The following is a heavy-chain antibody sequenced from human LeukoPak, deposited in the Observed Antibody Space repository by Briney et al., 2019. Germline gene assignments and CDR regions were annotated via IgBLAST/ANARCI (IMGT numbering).Heavy chain of an antibody. V-gene: IGHV3-15*07. CDR1: GFTFGSYA. CDR2: IRSNSDGGTI. CDR3: ATDFYDST. Sequence: PGGSLRLSCSASGFTFGSYAMHWVRQAPGKGLEWVGRIRSNSDGGTIDYAAPVKGRFTLSRDDSKDTLYLQMNSLQTEDTAVYYCATDFYDSTWGQGTLVTVSS. D-gene: IGHD3-22*01. J-gene: IGHJ5*02.